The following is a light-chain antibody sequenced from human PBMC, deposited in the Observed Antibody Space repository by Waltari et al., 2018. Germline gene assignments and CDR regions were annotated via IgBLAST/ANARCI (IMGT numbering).Light chain of an antibody. Sequence: QAALTQPPSMSGSPGQSVTISCTGTSSDIGGYHRVSWYQQHPGKAPKLMIYEVSQRPSGVSDRFSGSKSGNTASLTISGLQAEDEADYYCSSYAGSNTLVFGGGTRLTVL. CDR1: SSDIGGYHR. CDR3: SSYAGSNTLV. CDR2: EVS. V-gene: IGLV2-8*01. J-gene: IGLJ2*01.